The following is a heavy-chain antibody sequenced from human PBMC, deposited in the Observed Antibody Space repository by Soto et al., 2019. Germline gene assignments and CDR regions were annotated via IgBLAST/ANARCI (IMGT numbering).Heavy chain of an antibody. V-gene: IGHV4-39*01. CDR2: IYYSGST. D-gene: IGHD2-2*03. J-gene: IGHJ6*03. Sequence: SETLSLTCTVSGGSISSSSYYWGWIRQPPGKGLEWIGSIYYSGSTYYNPSLKSRVTISVDTSKNQFSLKLSSVTAADTAVYYCARHGYCSSTSCYIWDYYYMDVWGKGTTVTVSS. CDR1: GGSISSSSYY. CDR3: ARHGYCSSTSCYIWDYYYMDV.